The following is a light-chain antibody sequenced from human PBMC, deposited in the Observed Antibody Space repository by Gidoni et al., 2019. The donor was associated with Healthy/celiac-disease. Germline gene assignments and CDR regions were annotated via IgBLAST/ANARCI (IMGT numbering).Light chain of an antibody. J-gene: IGKJ2*04. Sequence: DVVMTQPPLSLHVTLGQPPSISCRSSQSLVSSDGSSFLNWFQQRPGQSPRRLIYKVSNRDSGVPDRFSGSGSGTDFTLKISRVEAEDVGIYYCMQGTPWPCSFGQGTRLEIK. V-gene: IGKV2-30*01. CDR1: QSLVSSDGSSF. CDR2: KVS. CDR3: MQGTPWPCS.